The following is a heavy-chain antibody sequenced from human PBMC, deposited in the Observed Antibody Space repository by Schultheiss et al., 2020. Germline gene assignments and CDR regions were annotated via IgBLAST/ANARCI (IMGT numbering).Heavy chain of an antibody. V-gene: IGHV4-31*03. Sequence: SETLSLTCTVSGGSISSGGYYWSWIRQHPGKGLEWIVYIYYSGSTYYNPSLKSRVTITVDTSKNRFSLKLGFVTAADTAVYYCAREHYGDHGYFDYWGQGTLVTVSS. D-gene: IGHD4-17*01. CDR2: IYYSGST. CDR3: AREHYGDHGYFDY. J-gene: IGHJ4*02. CDR1: GGSISSGGYY.